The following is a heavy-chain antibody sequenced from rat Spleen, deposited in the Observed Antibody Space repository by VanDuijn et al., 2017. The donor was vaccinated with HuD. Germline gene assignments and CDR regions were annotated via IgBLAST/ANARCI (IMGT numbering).Heavy chain of an antibody. J-gene: IGHJ3*01. V-gene: IGHV5-31*01. CDR3: ATDPFPY. CDR1: GFTFSTYW. CDR2: ISNTGRNA. Sequence: EVQLVESGGGLVWPGRSLKLSCVASGFTFSTYWMAWIRQAPGKGLEWVASISNTGRNAYYPDSVTGRFAISRDNSKSTLYLEMNSLRSEDTATYYCATDPFPYWGQGTLVTVSS.